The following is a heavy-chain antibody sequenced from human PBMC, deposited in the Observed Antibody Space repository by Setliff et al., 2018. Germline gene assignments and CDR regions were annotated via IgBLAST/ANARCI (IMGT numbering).Heavy chain of an antibody. D-gene: IGHD3-22*01. CDR3: TTDSMFYFDSSGYHVLDY. J-gene: IGHJ4*02. CDR1: GFTFSKAW. CDR2: IKSKTDGGTI. Sequence: LRLSCAASGFTFSKAWMSWVRQAPGKGLEWVGRIKSKTDGGTIDYAAPVKGRLTISRDDSKNTLYLQVNSLRSEDTAVYYCTTDSMFYFDSSGYHVLDYWGQGTLVTVS. V-gene: IGHV3-15*01.